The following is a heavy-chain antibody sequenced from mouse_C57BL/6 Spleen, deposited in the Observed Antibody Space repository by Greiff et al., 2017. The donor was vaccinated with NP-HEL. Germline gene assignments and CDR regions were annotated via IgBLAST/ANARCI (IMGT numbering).Heavy chain of an antibody. CDR1: GFTFSDYG. J-gene: IGHJ2*01. D-gene: IGHD1-1*01. V-gene: IGHV5-17*01. CDR3: ARTVVEDYFDY. CDR2: ISSGSSTI. Sequence: EVKLVESGGGLVKPGGSLKLSCAASGFTFSDYGMHWVRQAPEKGLEWVAYISSGSSTIYYAGTVKGRFTISRDNAKNTLFLQMTSLRSEDTAMYYCARTVVEDYFDYWGQGTTLTVSS.